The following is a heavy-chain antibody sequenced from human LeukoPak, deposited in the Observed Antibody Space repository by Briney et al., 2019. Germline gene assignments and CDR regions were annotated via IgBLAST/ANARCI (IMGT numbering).Heavy chain of an antibody. CDR3: ARDGENYYDSSGSLGY. CDR2: VSGTGGRT. J-gene: IGHJ4*02. CDR1: GFTFSTYA. Sequence: PGGSLRLSCAASGFTFSTYAMSWVRQAPGKGLEWVSVVSGTGGRTYYADSVKGRFTISRDNSKNTLYLQMNSLRAEDTAVYYCARDGENYYDSSGSLGYWGQGTLVTVSS. D-gene: IGHD3-22*01. V-gene: IGHV3-23*01.